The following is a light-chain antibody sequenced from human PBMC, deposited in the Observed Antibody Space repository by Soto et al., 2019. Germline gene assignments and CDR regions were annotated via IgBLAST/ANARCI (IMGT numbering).Light chain of an antibody. CDR1: SSDIGSYNY. CDR3: QSYDSTLSARYV. Sequence: QSVLTQPASVSGSPGQSITISCTGTSSDIGSYNYVAWYQQFPGKTPKLIIYEVRNRPSGVSFRFSGSKSGNTASLTISGLQAEDEADYYCQSYDSTLSARYVFGTGTKLTVL. J-gene: IGLJ1*01. CDR2: EVR. V-gene: IGLV2-14*01.